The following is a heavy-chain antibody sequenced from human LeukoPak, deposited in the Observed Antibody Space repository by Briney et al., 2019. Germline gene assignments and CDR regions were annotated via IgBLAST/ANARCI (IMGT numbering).Heavy chain of an antibody. CDR2: IYYSGST. V-gene: IGHV4-39*07. CDR3: ARDVDSSGYYRSAFDI. Sequence: SETLSLTCTVSGGSISSGSYYWGWIRQPPGKGLEWIGSIYYSGSTYYNPSLKSRVTISVDTSKNQFSLKLSSVTAADTAVYYCARDVDSSGYYRSAFDIWGQGTMVTVSS. J-gene: IGHJ3*02. CDR1: GGSISSGSYY. D-gene: IGHD3-22*01.